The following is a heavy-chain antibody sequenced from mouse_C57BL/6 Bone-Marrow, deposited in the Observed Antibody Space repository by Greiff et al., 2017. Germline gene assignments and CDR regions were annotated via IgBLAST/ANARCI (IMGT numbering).Heavy chain of an antibody. Sequence: QVQLQQSGAELARPGASVKLSCKASGYTFTSYGISWVKQRTGQGLEWIGEIYPRSGNTYYNEKFKGKATLTADKSSSTAYMERRSLTSEDSAVYFWARGYHDYAWFAYWGQGTLVTVSA. V-gene: IGHV1-81*01. CDR1: GYTFTSYG. CDR2: IYPRSGNT. J-gene: IGHJ3*01. CDR3: ARGYHDYAWFAY. D-gene: IGHD2-4*01.